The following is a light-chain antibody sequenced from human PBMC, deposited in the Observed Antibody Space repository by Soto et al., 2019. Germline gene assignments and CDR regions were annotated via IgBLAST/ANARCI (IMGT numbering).Light chain of an antibody. CDR1: QAISHY. V-gene: IGKV1-27*01. J-gene: IGKJ5*01. CDR3: QKFNTAPLT. Sequence: DIQMTQSPSSLSASVGDRITVTCRASQAISHYLAWYQQKPGKVPRLLIHAASTLQSGVPSRFSGSGSGTDFTLTISSLQPEDVATYYCQKFNTAPLTFGQGTRLEIK. CDR2: AAS.